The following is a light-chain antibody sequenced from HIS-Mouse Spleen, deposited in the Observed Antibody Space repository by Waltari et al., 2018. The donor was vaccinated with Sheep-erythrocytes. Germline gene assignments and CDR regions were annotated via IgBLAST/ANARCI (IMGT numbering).Light chain of an antibody. V-gene: IGLV2-11*01. CDR3: SSYAGSNNYV. Sequence: QSALTQPRSVSGSPGQSVTISFTGTSSDVGGYNYVSWYQQHPGKAPKLMIYDVSKRPSGVPDRFSGSKSGNTASLTVSGLQAEDEADYYCSSYAGSNNYVFGTGTKVTVL. CDR1: SSDVGGYNY. J-gene: IGLJ1*01. CDR2: DVS.